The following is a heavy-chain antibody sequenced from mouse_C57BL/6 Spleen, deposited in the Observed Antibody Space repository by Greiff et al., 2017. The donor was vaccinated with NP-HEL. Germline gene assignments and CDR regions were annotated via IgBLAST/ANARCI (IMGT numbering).Heavy chain of an antibody. CDR1: GYAFSSYW. V-gene: IGHV1-80*01. J-gene: IGHJ1*03. CDR3: ARSYYYGSSYGWYFDV. CDR2: IYPGDGDT. Sequence: VQLQQSGAELVKPGASVKISCKASGYAFSSYWMNWVKQRPGKGLEWIGQIYPGDGDTNYNGKFKGKATLTADKSSSTAYMQRSSLTSEDSAVYFCARSYYYGSSYGWYFDVWGTGNTVTVAS. D-gene: IGHD1-1*01.